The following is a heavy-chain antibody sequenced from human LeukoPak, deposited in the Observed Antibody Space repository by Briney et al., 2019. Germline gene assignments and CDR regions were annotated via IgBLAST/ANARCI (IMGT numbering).Heavy chain of an antibody. Sequence: GGSLRLSGAASGFTFRSYAMGGAPRVPGKGLGWVSAISGSGGSTYYADSVKGRFTISRDNSKNTLYLQMNSLRAEDTAVYYCAKDIAAAGTDAFDIWGQGTMVTVSS. D-gene: IGHD6-13*01. J-gene: IGHJ3*02. CDR1: GFTFRSYA. CDR3: AKDIAAAGTDAFDI. V-gene: IGHV3-23*01. CDR2: ISGSGGST.